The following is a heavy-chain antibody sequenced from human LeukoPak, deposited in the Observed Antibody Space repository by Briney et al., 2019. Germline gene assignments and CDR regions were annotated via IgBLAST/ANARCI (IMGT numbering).Heavy chain of an antibody. J-gene: IGHJ4*02. Sequence: SQTLSLTCTVSSGSISSGGYYWSWIRQHPGKGLEWIGYIYNSGSTYYNPSLKSRVTMSVDTSKNQFSLQLSSVTAADTAVYYCARGRTNQDYWGQGTLVTVSS. CDR2: IYNSGST. V-gene: IGHV4-31*03. CDR3: ARGRTNQDY. CDR1: SGSISSGGYY.